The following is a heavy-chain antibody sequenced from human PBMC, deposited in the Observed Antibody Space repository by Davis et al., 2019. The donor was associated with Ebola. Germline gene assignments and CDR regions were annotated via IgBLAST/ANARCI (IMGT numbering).Heavy chain of an antibody. V-gene: IGHV1-18*01. CDR1: GYTFTSYG. D-gene: IGHD3-22*01. Sequence: ASVKVSCKASGYTFTSYGISWVRQAPGQGLEWMGWISAYNGNTNYAQKLQGRVTMTTDTSTSTAYMELRSLRSEDTAVYYCATIGYYYDSSGYSYYYYGMDVWGQRTTVTVSS. J-gene: IGHJ6*02. CDR3: ATIGYYYDSSGYSYYYYGMDV. CDR2: ISAYNGNT.